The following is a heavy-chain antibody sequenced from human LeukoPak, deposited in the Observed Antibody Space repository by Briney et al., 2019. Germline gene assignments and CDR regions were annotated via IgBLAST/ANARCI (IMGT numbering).Heavy chain of an antibody. CDR1: GYTFTSYD. J-gene: IGHJ5*02. D-gene: IGHD2-2*01. Sequence: GASVKVSCKASGYTFTSYDINWLRQATGQGLEWMGWMNPNSGNTGYAQKFQGRVTMTRNTSINTAYMELSSLRSEDTAVYYCARGYCSSTRCSHWFDPWGQGTLVTVSS. V-gene: IGHV1-8*01. CDR3: ARGYCSSTRCSHWFDP. CDR2: MNPNSGNT.